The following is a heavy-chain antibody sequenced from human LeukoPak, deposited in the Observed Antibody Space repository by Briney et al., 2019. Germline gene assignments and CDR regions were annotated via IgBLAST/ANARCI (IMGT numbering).Heavy chain of an antibody. J-gene: IGHJ3*02. V-gene: IGHV3-48*03. CDR3: ARDPLTFDAFDI. Sequence: GGSLRLSCAASGFTFSSYEMNWVRQAPGKGLEWVSYISSSGSTIYYADSVKGRFTISRDNAKNSLYLQMNSLRAEDTAVYYCARDPLTFDAFDIWGQGTMVTVSS. CDR2: ISSSGSTI. CDR1: GFTFSSYE.